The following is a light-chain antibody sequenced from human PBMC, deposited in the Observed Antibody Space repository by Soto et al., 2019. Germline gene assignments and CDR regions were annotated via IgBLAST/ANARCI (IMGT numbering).Light chain of an antibody. V-gene: IGKV3-20*01. J-gene: IGKJ1*01. CDR1: QSVSNNY. CDR3: QQYGSSGR. Sequence: LSQSLGTVSLQPEERATLSCRASQSVSNNYLAWYQQKPGQAPRLLIYGASNRATGIPDRFSGSGSGTDFTLTISRLEPEDFAVYYCQQYGSSGRFCQGTNVDIK. CDR2: GAS.